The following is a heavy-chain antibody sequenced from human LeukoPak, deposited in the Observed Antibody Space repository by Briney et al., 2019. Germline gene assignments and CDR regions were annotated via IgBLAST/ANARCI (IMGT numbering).Heavy chain of an antibody. V-gene: IGHV3-20*04. CDR2: INWNGGST. J-gene: IGHJ3*02. CDR3: ARGSREDAFDI. Sequence: GGSLRLSCAASGFTFDDYGTSWVRQAPGKGLEWVSGINWNGGSTGYADSVKGRFTISRDNAKSSLYLQMNSLRAEDTALYYCARGSREDAFDIWGQGTVVTVSS. CDR1: GFTFDDYG.